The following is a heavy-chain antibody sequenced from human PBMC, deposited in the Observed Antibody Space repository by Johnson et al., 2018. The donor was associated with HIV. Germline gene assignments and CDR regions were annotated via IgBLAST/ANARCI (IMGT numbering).Heavy chain of an antibody. CDR3: AREAGTAFDI. CDR2: INWNGGSA. J-gene: IGHJ3*02. CDR1: GFTFSSYG. Sequence: VQLVESGGGVVQPGKSLRLFCAVSGFTFSSYGMHWVRQAPGQGLEWVSGINWNGGSAGYADSVKGRFTISRDNSKNTLYLQMNSLRAEDTAVYYCAREAGTAFDIWGQGTMVTVSS. V-gene: IGHV3-NL1*01.